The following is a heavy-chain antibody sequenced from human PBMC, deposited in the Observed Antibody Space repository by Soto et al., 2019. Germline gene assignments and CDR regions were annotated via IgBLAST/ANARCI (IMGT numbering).Heavy chain of an antibody. CDR3: ARLSSKDYYGTSAYLDS. D-gene: IGHD3-22*01. V-gene: IGHV1-69*01. Sequence: QVQLVQSGAEVKKPGSSVKVSCKASEATFSCYAITWVRQAPGQGLEWMGGIIPIFRTANYAQKFQGRVTITADSSTRTAYMELSSLRSEDTAVYFCARLSSKDYYGTSAYLDSWGQGTLVTVSS. CDR2: IIPIFRTA. CDR1: EATFSCYA. J-gene: IGHJ4*02.